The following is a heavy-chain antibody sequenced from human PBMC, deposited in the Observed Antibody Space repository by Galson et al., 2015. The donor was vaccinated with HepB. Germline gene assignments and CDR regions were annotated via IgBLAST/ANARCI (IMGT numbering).Heavy chain of an antibody. CDR3: TSMGGLSGYSSL. CDR2: IGSKANSYAT. Sequence: SLRLSCAASGFTFSGSAIHWVRQASGRGLEWIGRIGSKANSYATAYVASVRGRFTISRDDSQNTAFLQLNSLKTDDTAVYYCTSMGGLSGYSSLWGQGTLVTVAS. CDR1: GFTFSGSA. D-gene: IGHD6-13*01. V-gene: IGHV3-73*01. J-gene: IGHJ4*02.